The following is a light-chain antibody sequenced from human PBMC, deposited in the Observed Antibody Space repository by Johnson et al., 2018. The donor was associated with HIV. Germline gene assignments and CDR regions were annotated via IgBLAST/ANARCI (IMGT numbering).Light chain of an antibody. CDR1: SSNIGSNT. CDR2: SNN. J-gene: IGLJ1*01. Sequence: QPVLTQPPSASGTPGQRVTISCSGSSSNIGSNTVNWYQQLPGTAPKLLIYSNNKRPSGIPDRFSGSKSGPSATLGITGLQTGDEADYYCATWDSLGAGGVFGTGTKLFVL. CDR3: ATWDSLGAGGV. V-gene: IGLV1-44*01.